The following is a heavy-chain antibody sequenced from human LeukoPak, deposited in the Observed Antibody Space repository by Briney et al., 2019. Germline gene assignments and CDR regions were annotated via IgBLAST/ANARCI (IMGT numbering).Heavy chain of an antibody. J-gene: IGHJ3*02. CDR3: ARVSRLWWARDI. Sequence: RTSETLSRTCAVYGGSFSAYYWSWIRQPPGKGLEWIGEINHSGSTNYNPSLKSRVNISVDTSKNQFSLKLSSVTAADTAVYYCARVSRLWWARDIWGQGTMVTVSS. CDR1: GGSFSAYY. CDR2: INHSGST. D-gene: IGHD2-21*01. V-gene: IGHV4-34*01.